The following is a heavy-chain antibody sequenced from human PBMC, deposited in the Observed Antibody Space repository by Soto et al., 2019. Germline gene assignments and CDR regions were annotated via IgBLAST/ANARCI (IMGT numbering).Heavy chain of an antibody. Sequence: GASVKVSCKASGYTFTSYAMHWVRQAPGQRLEWMGWINAGNGNTKYSQKFQGRVTITRDTSASTAYMELSSLRSEDTAVYYCARDGGAARSAFDYWGQGTLVTVSS. J-gene: IGHJ4*02. CDR3: ARDGGAARSAFDY. CDR2: INAGNGNT. D-gene: IGHD6-6*01. V-gene: IGHV1-3*01. CDR1: GYTFTSYA.